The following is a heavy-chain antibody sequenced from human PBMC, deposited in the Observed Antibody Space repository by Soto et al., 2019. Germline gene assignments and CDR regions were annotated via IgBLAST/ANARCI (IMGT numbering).Heavy chain of an antibody. D-gene: IGHD3-3*01. CDR3: ARAKRFLEWLPKLPDAFDI. Sequence: TSETLSLTCTVSGGSISSGDYYWSWIRQPPGKGLEWIGYIYYSGSTYYNPSLKSRVTISVDTSKNQFSLKLSSVTAADTAVYYCARAKRFLEWLPKLPDAFDIWGQGTMVTVSS. CDR2: IYYSGST. J-gene: IGHJ3*02. V-gene: IGHV4-30-4*01. CDR1: GGSISSGDYY.